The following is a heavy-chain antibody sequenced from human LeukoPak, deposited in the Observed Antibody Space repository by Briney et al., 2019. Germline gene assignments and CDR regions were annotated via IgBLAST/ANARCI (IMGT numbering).Heavy chain of an antibody. J-gene: IGHJ4*02. Sequence: SETLSLTCTVSGGSISSSSYYWGWIRQPPGKGLEWIGSIYYSGSTYYNPSLKSRVTISVDTSKNQFSLKLSSVTAADTAVYYCARRIRGDGSDYWGQGTLVTVSS. CDR2: IYYSGST. CDR1: GGSISSSSYY. V-gene: IGHV4-39*07. D-gene: IGHD5-24*01. CDR3: ARRIRGDGSDY.